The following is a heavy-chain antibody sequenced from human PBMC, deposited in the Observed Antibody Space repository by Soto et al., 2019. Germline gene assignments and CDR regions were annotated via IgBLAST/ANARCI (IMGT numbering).Heavy chain of an antibody. CDR3: ARGHLPGGNTFYYDY. CDR2: ISHSGSGT. Sequence: QVQLQQWGAGLLKPSETLSLTCTVYGGSFSGNYWSWIRQPPGMGLEWIGEISHSGSGTNYNPSLTSRVTISVDTSKNQFSRKLSSVTAADTAMYYCARGHLPGGNTFYYDYWGQGTLVTVSS. J-gene: IGHJ4*02. CDR1: GGSFSGNY. V-gene: IGHV4-34*01. D-gene: IGHD2-15*01.